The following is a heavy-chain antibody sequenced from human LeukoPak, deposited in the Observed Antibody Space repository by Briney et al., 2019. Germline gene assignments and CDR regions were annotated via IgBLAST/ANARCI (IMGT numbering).Heavy chain of an antibody. Sequence: SETLSLTCTVSGGSITSYYWTWIRQPPGKGLEWIGYIYYSGHTNYNPSLKSRVTISVDTSKNQFSLKLSSVTAADTAVYYCARPLDYYDSSGYYSNWFDPWGQGTLVTVSS. CDR3: ARPLDYYDSSGYYSNWFDP. V-gene: IGHV4-59*08. D-gene: IGHD3-22*01. CDR2: IYYSGHT. CDR1: GGSITSYY. J-gene: IGHJ5*02.